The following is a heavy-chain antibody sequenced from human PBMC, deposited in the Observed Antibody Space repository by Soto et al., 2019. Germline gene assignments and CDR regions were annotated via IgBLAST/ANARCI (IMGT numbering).Heavy chain of an antibody. V-gene: IGHV1-69*12. CDR3: ARHDCISTSCYYYYYYGMDV. CDR2: IIPIFGTA. Sequence: QVQLVQSGAEVKKPGSSVKVSCKASGGTFSSYAISWVRQAPGQGLEWMGGIIPIFGTANYAQKFQGRVTITADESTSTAYMELSSVRSEDTAVYYCARHDCISTSCYYYYYYGMDVCGQGTTVTVSS. CDR1: GGTFSSYA. D-gene: IGHD2-2*01. J-gene: IGHJ6*02.